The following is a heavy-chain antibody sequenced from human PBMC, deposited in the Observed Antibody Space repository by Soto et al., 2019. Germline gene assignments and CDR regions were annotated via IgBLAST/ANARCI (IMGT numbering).Heavy chain of an antibody. CDR3: ARTDSGY. CDR1: GDLISNTTYY. Sequence: PSETLSLTCSVSGDLISNTTYYWAWVRQAPGKGLEWVGSIYFSGSGTSHYNPSLKSRVTISVDRSKNQFSLKLGSVTAADTAVYYCARTDSGYWGQGTLVTVSS. V-gene: IGHV4-39*07. CDR2: IYFSGSGTS. J-gene: IGHJ4*02.